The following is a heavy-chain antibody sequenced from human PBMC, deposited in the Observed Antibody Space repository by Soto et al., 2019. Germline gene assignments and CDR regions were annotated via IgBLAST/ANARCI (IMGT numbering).Heavy chain of an antibody. CDR1: GYTFTGYY. CDR3: ARDRGGYGSGSYYNSYPHYYYYGMDV. Sequence: ASVKVSCKASGYTFTGYYRHWVRQAPGQGLEWMGWINPNSGGTNYAQKFQGWVTMTRDTSISTAYMELSRLRSDDTAVYYCARDRGGYGSGSYYNSYPHYYYYGMDVWGQGTTVTVSS. V-gene: IGHV1-2*04. CDR2: INPNSGGT. J-gene: IGHJ6*02. D-gene: IGHD3-10*01.